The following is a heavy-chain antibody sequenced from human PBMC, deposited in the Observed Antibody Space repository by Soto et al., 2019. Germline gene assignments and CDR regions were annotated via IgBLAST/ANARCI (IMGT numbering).Heavy chain of an antibody. Sequence: QVQLVQSGPEVKKPGSSVKVSCKVSGGTFSNDVINWVRHVPGQGLEWMAKINPILGITNSAQKFQGRATFTADRSTNTSYMELSSLDPKNTAVYYFARVIAVADYYGMEVWGQGTRVTVSS. D-gene: IGHD6-19*01. CDR1: GGTFSNDV. V-gene: IGHV1-69*04. CDR2: INPILGIT. CDR3: ARVIAVADYYGMEV. J-gene: IGHJ6*02.